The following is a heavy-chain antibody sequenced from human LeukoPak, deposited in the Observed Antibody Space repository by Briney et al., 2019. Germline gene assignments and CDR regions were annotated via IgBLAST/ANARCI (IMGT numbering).Heavy chain of an antibody. CDR3: TTGIKTADH. V-gene: IGHV3-49*04. CDR2: IRSKPYGGTT. Sequence: GGSLRLSCTTSGFTFGEYAMSSVRQAPGKGLEWVGFIRSKPYGGTTEYAASVKGRFTISRDDSKSIAYLQMNSLKTEDTAVYYCTTGIKTADHWGQGTLVTVSS. CDR1: GFTFGEYA. J-gene: IGHJ4*02. D-gene: IGHD2-15*01.